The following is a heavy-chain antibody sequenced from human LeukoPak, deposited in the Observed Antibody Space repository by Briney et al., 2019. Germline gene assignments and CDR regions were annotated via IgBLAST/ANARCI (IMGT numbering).Heavy chain of an antibody. CDR3: AKVDGRYSGYDDY. CDR1: GFTFSSYW. D-gene: IGHD5-12*01. Sequence: GGSLRLSCAASGFTFSSYWMSWVRQAPGKGLEWVANIKQDGSEKYYVDSVRGRFTISRDNAKNTLYLQMNSLRAEDTAVYYCAKVDGRYSGYDDYWGQGTLVTVSS. CDR2: IKQDGSEK. J-gene: IGHJ4*02. V-gene: IGHV3-7*03.